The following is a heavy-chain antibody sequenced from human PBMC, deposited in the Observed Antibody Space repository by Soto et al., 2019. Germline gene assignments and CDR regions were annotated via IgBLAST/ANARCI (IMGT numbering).Heavy chain of an antibody. D-gene: IGHD2-2*01. Sequence: SETLSLTCAVYGGSFSGYYWSWIRQPPGKGLEWIGEINHSGSTNYNPSLKSRVTISVDTSKNQFSLKLGSVTAADTAVYYCASGGDIVVVPAAMEYYYYGMDVWGQGTTVTVSS. CDR3: ASGGDIVVVPAAMEYYYYGMDV. V-gene: IGHV4-34*01. CDR2: INHSGST. CDR1: GGSFSGYY. J-gene: IGHJ6*02.